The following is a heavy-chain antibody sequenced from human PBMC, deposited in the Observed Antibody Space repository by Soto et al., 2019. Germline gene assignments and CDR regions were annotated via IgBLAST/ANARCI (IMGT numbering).Heavy chain of an antibody. CDR1: QLTFSPYY. V-gene: IGHV3-7*01. CDR2: IKEDGSEK. CDR3: ASSQCRASDI. J-gene: IGHJ3*02. Sequence: EGQLVESGGGLVQPGGSLRLSCAASQLTFSPYYMSWVRQAPGKGLEWVAHIKEDGSEKFYVDSVKGRFTISRDNAHNLLFLQMNSLRVEDTAVYYCASSQCRASDIWGQGTMVTVSS.